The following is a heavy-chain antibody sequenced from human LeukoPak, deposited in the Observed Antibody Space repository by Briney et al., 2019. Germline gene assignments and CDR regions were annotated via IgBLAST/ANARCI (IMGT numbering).Heavy chain of an antibody. Sequence: SQTLSLTCTVSGGSISSGSYYWRWIRQPAGKGLEWIGRIYTSGSTNYNPSLKSRVTISVDTSKNQFSLKLSSVTAADTAVYYCAIQRGATVTQPEPNWFDPWGQGTLVTVSS. CDR3: AIQRGATVTQPEPNWFDP. D-gene: IGHD4-11*01. J-gene: IGHJ5*02. CDR1: GGSISSGSYY. V-gene: IGHV4-61*02. CDR2: IYTSGST.